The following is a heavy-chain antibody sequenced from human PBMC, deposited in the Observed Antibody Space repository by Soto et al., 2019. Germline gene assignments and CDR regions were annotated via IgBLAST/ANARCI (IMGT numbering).Heavy chain of an antibody. CDR2: INPNSGGT. Sequence: QVQLVQSGAEVKKPGASVKVSCKASGYTFTGYYMHWVRQAPGQGLEWMGWINPNSGGTNYAQKFQGWVTMTRDTSISTAYMELSRLRSDDTAVYYCARNGYSSSQTYYYYYYGMDVWGQGTTVTVSS. CDR1: GYTFTGYY. D-gene: IGHD6-6*01. J-gene: IGHJ6*02. CDR3: ARNGYSSSQTYYYYYYGMDV. V-gene: IGHV1-2*04.